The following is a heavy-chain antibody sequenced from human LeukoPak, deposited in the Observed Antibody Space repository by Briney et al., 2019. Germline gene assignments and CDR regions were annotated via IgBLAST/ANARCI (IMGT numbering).Heavy chain of an antibody. CDR2: MYTTGTT. D-gene: IGHD1-20*01. Sequence: SETLSLTCNVSAGSISSYFWSWIRQPAGKGLEWIGRMYTTGTTNYNPSLKSRITMSVDTSKSQFSLNLSSVTAADTAIYYCARELTGPRAIDYWGQGTLVTVSS. CDR3: ARELTGPRAIDY. J-gene: IGHJ4*02. V-gene: IGHV4-4*07. CDR1: AGSISSYF.